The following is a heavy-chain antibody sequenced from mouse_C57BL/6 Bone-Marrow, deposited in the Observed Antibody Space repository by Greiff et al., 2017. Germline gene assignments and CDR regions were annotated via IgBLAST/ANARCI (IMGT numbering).Heavy chain of an antibody. D-gene: IGHD6-1*01. Sequence: QVQLQQPGAELVMPGASVKLSCKASGYTFTSYWMHWVKQRHGQGLEWIGEIDPSDSYTNYNQKVKGKATLTVDKSSRPAYMQLSSLTSEYSAVYYCARDLFHCGVWRTGTTVTVSS. CDR2: IDPSDSYT. V-gene: IGHV1-69*01. J-gene: IGHJ1*03. CDR3: ARDLFHCGV. CDR1: GYTFTSYW.